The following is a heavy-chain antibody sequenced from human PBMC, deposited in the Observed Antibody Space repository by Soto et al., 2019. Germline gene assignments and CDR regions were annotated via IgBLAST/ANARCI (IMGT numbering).Heavy chain of an antibody. J-gene: IGHJ5*02. Sequence: GASVKVSCKASGYIFTSWRITWVRQAPGQGLEYMGWINPYNGKTNYAQKFQGRVTMTTDTSTNTAYMELGSLRSDDTALYYCARESGGLDPWGQGTLVTVPS. CDR3: ARESGGLDP. CDR2: INPYNGKT. V-gene: IGHV1-18*01. CDR1: GYIFTSWR.